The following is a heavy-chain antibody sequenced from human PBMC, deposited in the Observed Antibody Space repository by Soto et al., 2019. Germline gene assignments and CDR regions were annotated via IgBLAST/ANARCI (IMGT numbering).Heavy chain of an antibody. CDR1: GGSISSGGYS. Sequence: PSETLSLTCAVSGGSISSGGYSWSWIRQPPGKGLEWVGYIYHSGSTYYNPSLKSRVTISVDRSKNQLSLKLSSVTAADTAVYYCARGRGTRRFDPWGQGTQVTVSS. D-gene: IGHD1-1*01. J-gene: IGHJ5*02. CDR2: IYHSGST. CDR3: ARGRGTRRFDP. V-gene: IGHV4-30-2*01.